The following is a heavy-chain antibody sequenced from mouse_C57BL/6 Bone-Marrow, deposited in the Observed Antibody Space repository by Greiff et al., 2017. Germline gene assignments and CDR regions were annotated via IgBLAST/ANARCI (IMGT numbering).Heavy chain of an antibody. V-gene: IGHV1-81*01. D-gene: IGHD1-1*01. CDR3: GAIYYHDCSYYYAMDY. J-gene: IGHJ4*01. Sequence: VKLMESGAELARPGASVKLSCKASGYTFTSYGISWVKQRTGQGLEWIGEIYPRSGNTYYNEKFKGKATLTADKSSSTAYMELRSLTSEDSAVYFCGAIYYHDCSYYYAMDYWGQGTSVTVSS. CDR2: IYPRSGNT. CDR1: GYTFTSYG.